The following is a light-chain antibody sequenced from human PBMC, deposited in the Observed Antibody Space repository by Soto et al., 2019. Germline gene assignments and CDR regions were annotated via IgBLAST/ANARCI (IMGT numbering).Light chain of an antibody. J-gene: IGKJ1*01. CDR3: QQYNTYSSWT. CDR2: GAS. CDR1: QSVSSSY. Sequence: EIVLTQSPGTLSLSPGERATLSCRASQSVSSSYLAWYQQKPGQAPRLLIYGASSRATGIPDRFSGSGSGTDFTLTISSLQADDFATYYCQQYNTYSSWTFGQGTRVEI. V-gene: IGKV3-20*01.